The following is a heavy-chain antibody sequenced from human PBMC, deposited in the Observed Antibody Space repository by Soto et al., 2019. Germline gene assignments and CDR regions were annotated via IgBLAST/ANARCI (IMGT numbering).Heavy chain of an antibody. Sequence: PSETLSLTCTVSGGSIGSYYWSWIRQPPGKGLEWIGYIYYSGSTNYNPSLKSRVTISVDTSKNQFSLKLSSVTAADTAVYYCARAYGSGSYYYDYVWGSYRSLFYFDYWGQGTLVTVSS. CDR2: IYYSGST. V-gene: IGHV4-59*01. D-gene: IGHD3-16*02. CDR3: ARAYGSGSYYYDYVWGSYRSLFYFDY. CDR1: GGSIGSYY. J-gene: IGHJ4*02.